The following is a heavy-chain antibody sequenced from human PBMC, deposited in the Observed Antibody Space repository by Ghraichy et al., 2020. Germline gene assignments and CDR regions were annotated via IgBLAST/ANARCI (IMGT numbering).Heavy chain of an antibody. V-gene: IGHV3-23*01. D-gene: IGHD3-3*01. J-gene: IGHJ4*02. CDR1: GFTFNKYA. Sequence: GGSRRLSCAASGFTFNKYAMTWVRQAPGKGLEWVSGISVSGDRTYYADSVKGRFTISRDNSKDTLYLQMTSLRAEDTAIYYCAKYPKPFWSGYYGLDYWGQGTLVTVSS. CDR2: ISVSGDRT. CDR3: AKYPKPFWSGYYGLDY.